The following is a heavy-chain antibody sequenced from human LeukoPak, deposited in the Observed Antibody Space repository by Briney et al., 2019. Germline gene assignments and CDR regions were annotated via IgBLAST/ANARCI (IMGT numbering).Heavy chain of an antibody. Sequence: PSETLSLTCTVSGGSISSGGYYWRWIRQHPGKGLEWIGYIYYSGSTYYNPSLKSRVTISVDTSKNQFSLKLSSVTAADTAVYYCARGDYDSSGYYPGDPYYFDYWGQGTLVTVSS. CDR3: ARGDYDSSGYYPGDPYYFDY. V-gene: IGHV4-31*03. D-gene: IGHD3-22*01. CDR2: IYYSGST. CDR1: GGSISSGGYY. J-gene: IGHJ4*02.